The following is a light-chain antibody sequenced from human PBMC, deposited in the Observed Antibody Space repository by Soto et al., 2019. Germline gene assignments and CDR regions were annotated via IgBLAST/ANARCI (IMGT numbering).Light chain of an antibody. CDR2: EVT. Sequence: QSALTQPASVSGFPGQSITISCTGTSSDVGGYKYVSWYQQHPDKAPKLMIYEVTNRPSGVSNRFSGSKSGNTASLTISGLQAEDEADYYCTSYTSSTTVIFGGGTQLTVL. V-gene: IGLV2-14*01. CDR1: SSDVGGYKY. J-gene: IGLJ2*01. CDR3: TSYTSSTTVI.